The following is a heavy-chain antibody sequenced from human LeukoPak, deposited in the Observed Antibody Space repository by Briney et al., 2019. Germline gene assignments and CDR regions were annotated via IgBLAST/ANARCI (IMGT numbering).Heavy chain of an antibody. CDR3: ARGDDSSGQGY. D-gene: IGHD3-22*01. CDR2: ISTSGST. Sequence: PSETLCLTCTVPGGSISYYYWSWIRHRAGKGLEWIGRISTSGSTDCNPSLKSRVTMSVDTSKNQFSLKLSSVTAADTAVYYCARGDDSSGQGYWGQGALVTVSS. V-gene: IGHV4-4*07. CDR1: GGSISYYY. J-gene: IGHJ4*02.